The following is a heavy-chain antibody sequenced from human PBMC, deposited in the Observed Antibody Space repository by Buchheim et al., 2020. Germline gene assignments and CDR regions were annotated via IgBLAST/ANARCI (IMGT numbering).Heavy chain of an antibody. CDR1: GGSISSSNW. V-gene: IGHV4-4*02. J-gene: IGHJ6*02. CDR2: IYHSGST. Sequence: QVQLQESGPGLVKPSGTLSLTCAVSGGSISSSNWWSWVRQPPGKGLEWIGEIYHSGSTNYNPSLKSRVTISVDKSKNQFPLKLSSVTAADTAVYYCARDDSGFYSGSFYYYYGMDVWGQGTT. D-gene: IGHD1-26*01. CDR3: ARDDSGFYSGSFYYYYGMDV.